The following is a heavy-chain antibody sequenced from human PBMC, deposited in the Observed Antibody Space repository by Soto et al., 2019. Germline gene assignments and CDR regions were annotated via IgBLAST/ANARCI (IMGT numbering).Heavy chain of an antibody. CDR2: FTAAGRNT. CDR3: AYMGGGNLPKLFNL. J-gene: IGHJ2*01. CDR1: GFTFSDFA. Sequence: HPGGSLRLSCAASGFTFSDFAMSWVRKAPGKGLEWVSTFTAAGRNTFYADSVKGRFTISRDNSKSSQFLHVNGLRVDVPAVYFCAYMGGGNLPKLFNLWGHGTLVTVSS. V-gene: IGHV3-23*01. D-gene: IGHD3-16*01.